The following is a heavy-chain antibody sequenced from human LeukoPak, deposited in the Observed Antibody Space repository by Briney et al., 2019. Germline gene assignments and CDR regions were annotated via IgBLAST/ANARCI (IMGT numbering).Heavy chain of an antibody. D-gene: IGHD3-10*01. J-gene: IGHJ4*02. CDR1: GFTFSSYA. Sequence: SGGSLRLSCAASGFTFSSYAMSWVRQAPGKGLEWVSAIGGSGGSTYYADSVKGRFTISRDNSKNTLYLQMNSLRAEDTAVYYCAKDGYYYGSGSYYNDWGQGTLVTVSS. CDR2: IGGSGGST. CDR3: AKDGYYYGSGSYYND. V-gene: IGHV3-23*01.